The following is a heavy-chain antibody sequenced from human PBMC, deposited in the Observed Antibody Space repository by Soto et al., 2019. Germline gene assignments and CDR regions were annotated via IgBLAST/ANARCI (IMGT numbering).Heavy chain of an antibody. CDR1: GGTFNSYS. Sequence: QVQLVQSGPEVKRPGSSVKVSCKASGGTFNSYSFSWVRQAPGQGLEWMGGIIPIYGSAHYAQNFQGRFTITADESTSTVAMDLSRLRSDDTAIYYCATIRDGYNVHFFYGMDVWGQGTTVTVSS. V-gene: IGHV1-69*12. CDR2: IIPIYGSA. D-gene: IGHD5-12*01. J-gene: IGHJ6*02. CDR3: ATIRDGYNVHFFYGMDV.